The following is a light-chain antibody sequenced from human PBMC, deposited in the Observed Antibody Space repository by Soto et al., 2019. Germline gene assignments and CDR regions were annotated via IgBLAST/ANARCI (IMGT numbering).Light chain of an antibody. Sequence: EIVLKQSPGTLSLSPGERATLSCRASQTVSRNYLAWYQQKPGQAPRLLIYGASSRATGIPDRFSGSGSGTDFTLTISRLEPEDVAVYYCQQYGSSPLTFGGGTKVEIK. CDR2: GAS. CDR1: QTVSRNY. V-gene: IGKV3-20*01. J-gene: IGKJ4*01. CDR3: QQYGSSPLT.